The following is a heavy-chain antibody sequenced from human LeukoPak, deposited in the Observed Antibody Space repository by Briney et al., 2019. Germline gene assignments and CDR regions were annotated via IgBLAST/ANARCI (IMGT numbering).Heavy chain of an antibody. J-gene: IGHJ4*02. CDR3: ARGGWGYYDSSGPGSFDY. Sequence: SGTLSLTCAVSGGSISSSNWWSWVRQPPGKGLEWIGEIYHSGSTNYNPSPKNRVTISVDKSKNQSSLKLSSVSTADTAVYYCARGGWGYYDSSGPGSFDYWGQGTLVTVSS. V-gene: IGHV4-4*02. D-gene: IGHD3-22*01. CDR1: GGSISSSNW. CDR2: IYHSGST.